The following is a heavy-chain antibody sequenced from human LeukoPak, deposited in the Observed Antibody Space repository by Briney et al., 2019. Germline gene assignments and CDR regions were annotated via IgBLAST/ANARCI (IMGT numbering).Heavy chain of an antibody. Sequence: SETLSLTCAVYGGSFSGYYWSWIRQPPGKGLEWIGYIYYSGSTNYNPSLKSRVTISVDTSKNQFSLKLSSVTAADTAVYYCARDLGYCSGGSCYASYFDYWGQGTLVTVSS. CDR1: GGSFSGYY. CDR3: ARDLGYCSGGSCYASYFDY. D-gene: IGHD2-15*01. J-gene: IGHJ4*02. CDR2: IYYSGST. V-gene: IGHV4-59*01.